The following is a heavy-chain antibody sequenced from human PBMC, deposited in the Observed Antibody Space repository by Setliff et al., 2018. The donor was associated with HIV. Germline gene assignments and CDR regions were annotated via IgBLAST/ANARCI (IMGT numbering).Heavy chain of an antibody. D-gene: IGHD3-10*01. CDR3: ASSGSGSYINWFGP. V-gene: IGHV3-15*01. CDR1: GFNFNNAW. Sequence: GVSLRLSCSASGFNFNNAWMSWVRQTPGKGLEWVGHIKRKSDGGTADYVASVKDRFTISRDNDKNSVHLQMTSLRAEDTAVYYCASSGSGSYINWFGPWGQGTLVTVSS. CDR2: IKRKSDGGTA. J-gene: IGHJ5*02.